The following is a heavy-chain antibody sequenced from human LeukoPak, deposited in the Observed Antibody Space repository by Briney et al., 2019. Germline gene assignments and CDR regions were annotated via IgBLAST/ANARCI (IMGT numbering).Heavy chain of an antibody. V-gene: IGHV1-46*01. CDR3: ARDPAGYDILTGYYPDY. D-gene: IGHD3-9*01. CDR2: INPSGGST. Sequence: ASVKVSCKASGYTFTSYYMHWVRQSPGQGLEWMGIINPSGGSTSYAQKFQGRVTMTRDTSTSTVYMELSSLRSADTAVYYCARDPAGYDILTGYYPDYWGQGTPFTVSS. CDR1: GYTFTSYY. J-gene: IGHJ4*02.